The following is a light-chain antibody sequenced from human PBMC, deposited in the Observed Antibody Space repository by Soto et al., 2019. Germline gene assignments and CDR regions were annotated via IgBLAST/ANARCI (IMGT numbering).Light chain of an antibody. CDR3: QQYDTLPPFT. Sequence: DIQMTQSPCSRSASVGARVSITCQASQDIRTSLSWFQQKPGRAPKLLIYGASNLETGVPSRFRGSGSGTDFAFTISSLQPEDIATYYCQQYDTLPPFTFGPGTKVDIK. J-gene: IGKJ3*01. CDR2: GAS. V-gene: IGKV1-33*01. CDR1: QDIRTS.